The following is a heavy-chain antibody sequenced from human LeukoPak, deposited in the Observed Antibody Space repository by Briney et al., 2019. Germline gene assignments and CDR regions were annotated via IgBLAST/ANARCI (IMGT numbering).Heavy chain of an antibody. Sequence: ASVKVSCKASGYTFTSYAMNWVRQAPGQGLEWMGIINPSGGSTSYAQKFQGRVTMTRDTSTSTVYMELSSLRSEDTAVYYCARIPIYSGTTAPFDYWGQGTLVTVSS. D-gene: IGHD1-26*01. J-gene: IGHJ4*02. V-gene: IGHV1-46*01. CDR2: INPSGGST. CDR1: GYTFTSYA. CDR3: ARIPIYSGTTAPFDY.